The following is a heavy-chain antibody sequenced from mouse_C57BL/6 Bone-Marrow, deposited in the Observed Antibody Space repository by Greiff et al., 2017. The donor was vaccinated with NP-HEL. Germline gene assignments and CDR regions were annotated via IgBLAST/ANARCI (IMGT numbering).Heavy chain of an antibody. Sequence: DVMLVESGGDLVKPGGSLKLSCAASGFTFSSYGMSWVRQTPDKRLEWVATISSGGSYTYYPDSVKGRFTISRDNAKNTLYLQMSSLKSEDTAMYYCASGGLRPHYYAMDYWGQGTSVTVSS. CDR2: ISSGGSYT. D-gene: IGHD2-4*01. J-gene: IGHJ4*01. CDR3: ASGGLRPHYYAMDY. V-gene: IGHV5-6*02. CDR1: GFTFSSYG.